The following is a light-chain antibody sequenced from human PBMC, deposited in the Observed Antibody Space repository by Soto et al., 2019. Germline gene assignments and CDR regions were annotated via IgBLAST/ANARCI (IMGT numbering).Light chain of an antibody. Sequence: HSALTQPASVSGSPGQSITISCTGTSSDVGGYKYVSWFQQHPGKAPKLMIYDVDNRPSGVSNRFSGSKSGNTASLTISGLQAEDEADYYCSSYPSTSTLVFGTGTKLTVL. CDR1: SSDVGGYKY. CDR3: SSYPSTSTLV. J-gene: IGLJ1*01. V-gene: IGLV2-14*03. CDR2: DVD.